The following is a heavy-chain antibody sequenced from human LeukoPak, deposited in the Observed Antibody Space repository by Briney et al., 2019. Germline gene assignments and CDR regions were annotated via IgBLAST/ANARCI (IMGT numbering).Heavy chain of an antibody. Sequence: GGSLRLSCAASGFTFSSYEMNWVRQAPGKGLEWVSAISGSGGSTYYADSVKGRFTISRDNSKNTLYLQMNSLGAEDTALYYCAKDTWQFAPDYYYYMDVWGKGTTVTVSS. J-gene: IGHJ6*03. V-gene: IGHV3-23*01. CDR3: AKDTWQFAPDYYYYMDV. CDR1: GFTFSSYE. D-gene: IGHD2-21*01. CDR2: ISGSGGST.